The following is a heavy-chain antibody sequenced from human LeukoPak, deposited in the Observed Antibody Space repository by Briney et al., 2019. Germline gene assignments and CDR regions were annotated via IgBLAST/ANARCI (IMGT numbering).Heavy chain of an antibody. V-gene: IGHV3-74*01. J-gene: IGHJ4*02. CDR2: INTDGTST. D-gene: IGHD5-18*01. CDR3: ARDGDSYGPPNFDY. Sequence: GGSLRLSCATSXFTFSNYXXXWVRQAPXXXXXXXXXINTDGTSTTYVDSVKGRFTISRDNAKNTLYLQMNSLRAEDTAVYYCARDGDSYGPPNFDYWGQGTLVTVSS. CDR1: XFTFSNYX.